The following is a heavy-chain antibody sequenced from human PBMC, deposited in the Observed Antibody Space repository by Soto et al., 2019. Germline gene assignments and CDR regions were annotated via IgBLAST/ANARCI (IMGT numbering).Heavy chain of an antibody. CDR1: GFTFSSYS. CDR3: AIMKGIAAAGGPDYYYYYGMDV. CDR2: ISSSSSTI. Sequence: PGGSLRLSCAASGFTFSSYSMNWVRQAPGKGLEWVSYISSSSSTIYYADSVKGRFTISRDNAKNSLYLQMNSLRDEDTAVYYCAIMKGIAAAGGPDYYYYYGMDVCGQGTTVTSPQ. D-gene: IGHD6-13*01. J-gene: IGHJ6*01. V-gene: IGHV3-48*02.